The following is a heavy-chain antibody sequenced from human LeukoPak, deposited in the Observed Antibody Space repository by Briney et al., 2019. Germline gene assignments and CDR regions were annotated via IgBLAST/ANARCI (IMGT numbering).Heavy chain of an antibody. CDR2: INHNGNVN. D-gene: IGHD5-18*01. Sequence: GGSLRFSCAASGFTFSSYWMNWARQAPGKGLEWVASINHNGNVNYYVDSVKGRFTISRDNAKNSLYLQMNSLRAEDTAVYYCARDAVDTANAVWGQGTTVTVSS. CDR3: ARDAVDTANAV. CDR1: GFTFSSYW. V-gene: IGHV3-7*01. J-gene: IGHJ6*02.